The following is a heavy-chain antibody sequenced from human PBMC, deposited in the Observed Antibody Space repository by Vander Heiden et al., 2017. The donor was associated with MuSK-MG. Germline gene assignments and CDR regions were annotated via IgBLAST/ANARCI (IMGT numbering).Heavy chain of an antibody. CDR1: GFSLSNARMG. D-gene: IGHD6-19*01. V-gene: IGHV2-26*01. CDR2: IFSNDEK. CDR3: ARILGSSVWYEWWYFDL. Sequence: QVTLKESGPVLVKPTETLTLTCTVSGFSLSNARMGVSWIRQPPGKALEWLAHIFSNDEKSYSTSLKSRLTISKDTSKSQVVLTMTNMDPVDTATYYCARILGSSVWYEWWYFDLWCRGTLVTVSS. J-gene: IGHJ2*01.